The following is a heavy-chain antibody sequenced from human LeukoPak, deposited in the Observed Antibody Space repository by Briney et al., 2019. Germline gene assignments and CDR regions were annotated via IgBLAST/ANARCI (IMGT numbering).Heavy chain of an antibody. CDR1: GYTLTEVS. Sequence: ASVKVSCKVSGYTLTEVSMHWVRQAPGQGLEWMGWISAYDGNTNYAQKLQGRVTMTTDTSTSTAYMELRSLRSDDTAVYYCARDYGAFDIWGQGTMVTVSS. J-gene: IGHJ3*02. CDR2: ISAYDGNT. V-gene: IGHV1-18*01. CDR3: ARDYGAFDI. D-gene: IGHD4-17*01.